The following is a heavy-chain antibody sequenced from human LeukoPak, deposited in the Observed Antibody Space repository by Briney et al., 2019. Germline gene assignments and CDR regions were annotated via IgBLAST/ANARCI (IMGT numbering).Heavy chain of an antibody. V-gene: IGHV3-53*01. CDR2: IYSGGST. D-gene: IGHD4-17*01. CDR3: ASSTVTLNYYYYGMDV. Sequence: GGSLRLSCAASGFTVSSNYMSWVRQAPGKGLEWVSVIYSGGSTYYADSVKGRFTISRDNSKNTLYLQMNSLRAEDTAVYYCASSTVTLNYYYYGMDVWGQGTTVTVSS. J-gene: IGHJ6*02. CDR1: GFTVSSNY.